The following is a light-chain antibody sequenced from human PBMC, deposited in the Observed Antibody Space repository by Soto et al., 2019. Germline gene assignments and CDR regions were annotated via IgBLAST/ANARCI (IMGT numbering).Light chain of an antibody. CDR2: DAS. Sequence: ELVLTKSPSTLSLSPGERATLSCRASQSVSSSLAWYQQKPGQAPRLLIYDASNRATGIPARFSGSGSGTDFTLIISSLEPEDFAVYYCHQRSNWPRSPFGQGTRLEI. V-gene: IGKV3-11*01. CDR3: HQRSNWPRSP. CDR1: QSVSSS. J-gene: IGKJ5*01.